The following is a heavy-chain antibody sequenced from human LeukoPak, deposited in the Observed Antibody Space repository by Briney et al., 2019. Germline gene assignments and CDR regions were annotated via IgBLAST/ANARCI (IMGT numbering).Heavy chain of an antibody. CDR3: ARDLQYYDYVWGSYDYYFDY. Sequence: KPSETLSLTCTVSGGSISSYYWSWIRQPPGKGLEWIGDIYYSGSTNYNPSLKSRVTISVDTSKNQFSLKLSSVTAADTAVYYCARDLQYYDYVWGSYDYYFDYWGQGTLVTVSS. V-gene: IGHV4-59*01. J-gene: IGHJ4*02. CDR2: IYYSGST. D-gene: IGHD3-16*01. CDR1: GGSISSYY.